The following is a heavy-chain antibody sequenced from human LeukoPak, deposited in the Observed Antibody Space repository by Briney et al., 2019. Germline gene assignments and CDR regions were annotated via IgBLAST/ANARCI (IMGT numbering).Heavy chain of an antibody. J-gene: IGHJ6*03. CDR3: ARNRYCTNGVCFTVRYYMDV. CDR2: IYSGGST. Sequence: GGSLRLSCAASGFTVSSNYMSWVRQAPGKGLEWVSVIYSGGSTYYADSVKGRFTISRDNSKNTLYLQMNGLRAEDTAVYYCARNRYCTNGVCFTVRYYMDVWGKGTTVTVSS. CDR1: GFTVSSNY. D-gene: IGHD2-8*01. V-gene: IGHV3-66*02.